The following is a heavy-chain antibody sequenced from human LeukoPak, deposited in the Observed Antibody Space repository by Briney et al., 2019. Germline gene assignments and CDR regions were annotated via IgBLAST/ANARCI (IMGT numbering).Heavy chain of an antibody. D-gene: IGHD3-22*01. J-gene: IGHJ4*02. Sequence: RLSRAASGFTLTTAWMSWDGHAPGHRLESALRFRSEIDGGTTDYAAPVKGRFTISRDDSTNTLYLQMNSLKTEDTAVYYCTTPAWYYYDSSGPYYFDYWGQGTLVTVSS. CDR3: TTPAWYYYDSSGPYYFDY. CDR1: GFTLTTAW. V-gene: IGHV3-15*01. CDR2: FRSEIDGGTT.